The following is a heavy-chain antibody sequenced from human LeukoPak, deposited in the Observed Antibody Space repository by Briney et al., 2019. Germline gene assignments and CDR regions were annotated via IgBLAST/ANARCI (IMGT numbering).Heavy chain of an antibody. D-gene: IGHD5-24*01. J-gene: IGHJ4*02. Sequence: SETLSLTCTVSGGSISSYYWSWMRQPPGKVLEWIGYVYYSGSTNYNPSLKSRVTISVDTSKNQFSLKLSSVTAADTAVYYCARNRRDAYNQFDYWGQGTLVTVSS. CDR3: ARNRRDAYNQFDY. CDR2: VYYSGST. CDR1: GGSISSYY. V-gene: IGHV4-59*01.